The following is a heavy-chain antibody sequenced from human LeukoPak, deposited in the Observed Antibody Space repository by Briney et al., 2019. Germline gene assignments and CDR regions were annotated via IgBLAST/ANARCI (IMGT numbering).Heavy chain of an antibody. Sequence: GESLKISCKGSGHSFNWVRQMPGKGLEWMGIIYPGDSDTRYSPSFQGQVTISADKSISTAYLQWNSLKASDTAMYYCALGVAGRFAFWGQGTLVTVSS. D-gene: IGHD6-19*01. CDR2: IYPGDSDT. V-gene: IGHV5-51*01. CDR1: GHSF. CDR3: ALGVAGRFAF. J-gene: IGHJ4*02.